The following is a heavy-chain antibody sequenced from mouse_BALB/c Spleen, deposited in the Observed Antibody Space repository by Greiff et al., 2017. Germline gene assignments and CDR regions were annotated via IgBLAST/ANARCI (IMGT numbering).Heavy chain of an antibody. CDR3: ARGDGYPDY. V-gene: IGHV5-17*02. J-gene: IGHJ2*01. CDR1: GFTFSSFG. D-gene: IGHD2-3*01. Sequence: EVNLVESGGGLVQPGGSRKLSCAASGFTFSSFGMHWVRQAPEKGLEWVAYISSGSSTIYYADTVKGRFTISRDNPKNTLFLQMTSLRSEDTAMYYCARGDGYPDYWGQGTTLTVSS. CDR2: ISSGSSTI.